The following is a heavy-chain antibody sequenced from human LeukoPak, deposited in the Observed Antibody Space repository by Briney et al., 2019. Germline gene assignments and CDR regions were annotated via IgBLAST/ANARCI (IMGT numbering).Heavy chain of an antibody. J-gene: IGHJ3*02. CDR1: GGSISSYY. D-gene: IGHD3-10*01. V-gene: IGHV4-59*01. CDR3: ARSSYYYGADALDI. Sequence: SETLSLTCTLSGGSISSYYWSWIRQPPGKGLEWIGYIYYSGSTNYNPSLKSRVTISVDTSKNQFSLKLSSVTAADTAVYYCARSSYYYGADALDIWGQGTMVTVSS. CDR2: IYYSGST.